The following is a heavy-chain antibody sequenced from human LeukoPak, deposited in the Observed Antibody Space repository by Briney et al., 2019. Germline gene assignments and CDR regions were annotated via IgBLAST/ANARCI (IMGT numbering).Heavy chain of an antibody. J-gene: IGHJ4*02. CDR1: GYSISSGYY. V-gene: IGHV4-38-2*02. CDR3: ARDGAGYCSTTTCRAGVDY. CDR2: MYHGGSA. D-gene: IGHD2-2*01. Sequence: PSETLSLTCTVSGYSISSGYYWGWIRQPPGKGLEWIGSMYHGGSAYYNPSLKSRVTMSLDTSKNQFSLKLGSVTAADTAVYYCARDGAGYCSTTTCRAGVDYWGQGTLVTVSS.